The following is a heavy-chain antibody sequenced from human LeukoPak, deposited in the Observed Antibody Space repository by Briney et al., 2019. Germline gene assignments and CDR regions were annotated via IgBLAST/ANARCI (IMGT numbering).Heavy chain of an antibody. Sequence: ASVKVSCKASGYTFTSYGISWVRQAPGQGLEWMGWISAYNGNTNYAQKLQGRVTMTTDTSTSTAYMELWSLRSDDTAVYYCARVYDSSGYYFGGGAFDIWGQGTMVTVSS. J-gene: IGHJ3*02. V-gene: IGHV1-18*01. CDR2: ISAYNGNT. CDR3: ARVYDSSGYYFGGGAFDI. D-gene: IGHD3-22*01. CDR1: GYTFTSYG.